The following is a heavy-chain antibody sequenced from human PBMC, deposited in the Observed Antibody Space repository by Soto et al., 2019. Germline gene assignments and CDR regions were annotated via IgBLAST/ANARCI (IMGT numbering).Heavy chain of an antibody. D-gene: IGHD1-26*01. J-gene: IGHJ2*01. CDR2: IGFDGNYK. CDR1: GFTFSSYG. V-gene: IGHV3-30*18. CDR3: VKDNLQRGSYENWHFDL. Sequence: QMQLVESGGGVVQPGRSLRLSCAASGFTFSSYGMHWVGQAPGEGLEWLAVIGFDGNYKYHADSVKGRFTISRDNSKNTLFLQMNSLRDEDTAVYYCVKDNLQRGSYENWHFDLWGRGTLVTVSS.